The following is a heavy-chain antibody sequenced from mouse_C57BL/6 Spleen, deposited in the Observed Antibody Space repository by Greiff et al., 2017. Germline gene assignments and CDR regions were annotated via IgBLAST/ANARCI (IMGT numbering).Heavy chain of an antibody. J-gene: IGHJ3*01. CDR2: ISSGGSYT. CDR3: ARHPSNYEFAC. V-gene: IGHV5-6*02. CDR1: GFTFSSYG. Sequence: EVKLVESGGDLVKPGGSLKLSCAASGFTFSSYGMSWVRQTPDKRLEWVATISSGGSYTYYPDSVKGRFTISRDNAKNTLYLQMSSLKSEDTAMYYCARHPSNYEFACWGQGTLVTVSA. D-gene: IGHD2-5*01.